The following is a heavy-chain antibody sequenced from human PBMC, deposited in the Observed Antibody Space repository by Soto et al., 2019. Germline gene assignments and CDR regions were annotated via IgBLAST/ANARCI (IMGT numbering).Heavy chain of an antibody. CDR1: GYTFTSYG. CDR2: ISAYNGNT. CDR3: ARGSSDWLPYFDY. V-gene: IGHV1-18*01. D-gene: IGHD3-9*01. J-gene: IGHJ4*02. Sequence: ASVKVSCKASGYTFTSYGISWVRQAPGQGREWLGWISAYNGNTNYAQKLQGRVTMTTDTSTSTAYMELSSLRSEDTAVYFCARGSSDWLPYFDYWGQGSLVTVSS.